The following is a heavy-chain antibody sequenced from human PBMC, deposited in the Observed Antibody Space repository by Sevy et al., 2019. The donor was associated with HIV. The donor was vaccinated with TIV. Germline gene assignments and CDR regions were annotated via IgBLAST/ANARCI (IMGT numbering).Heavy chain of an antibody. Sequence: SETLSLTCAVSGDSIGSNNFYWGWVRQPPEKGLEWIGSIYYTGSTYYNPSLKSRVTISVDTSKNQFSLKLTSVTAADTAVYYCAREAVAPDYWGQGTLVTVSS. D-gene: IGHD6-19*01. CDR3: AREAVAPDY. CDR2: IYYTGST. J-gene: IGHJ4*01. V-gene: IGHV4-39*02. CDR1: GDSIGSNNFY.